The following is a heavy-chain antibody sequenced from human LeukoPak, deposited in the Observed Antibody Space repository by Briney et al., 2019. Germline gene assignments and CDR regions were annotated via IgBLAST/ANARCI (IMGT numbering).Heavy chain of an antibody. J-gene: IGHJ4*02. Sequence: GGSLRLSCAASGFTFSSYSMNWVRQAPGKGLEWLSYISSSSSTMYYADSVQGRFTISRDSAKNSLYLQMSSLRAEDTAIYYCARVLRTYGDYGLDYWGQGTLVTVSS. CDR1: GFTFSSYS. D-gene: IGHD4-17*01. V-gene: IGHV3-48*01. CDR2: ISSSSSTM. CDR3: ARVLRTYGDYGLDY.